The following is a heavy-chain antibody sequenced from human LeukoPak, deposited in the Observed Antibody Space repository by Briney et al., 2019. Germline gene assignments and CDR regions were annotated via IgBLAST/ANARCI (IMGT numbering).Heavy chain of an antibody. CDR1: GFIFSRYE. CDR3: ARGPLSPALYFDS. CDR2: ISRSGSTI. Sequence: GSLRLSCAASGFIFSRYEMNWVRQAPGRGPDWISYISRSGSTIYYADSVRGRFTISRDNGSSSLYLQMNSLRAEDTAIYYCARGPLSPALYFDSWGQGTLVTVSS. V-gene: IGHV3-48*03. D-gene: IGHD3-3*02. J-gene: IGHJ4*02.